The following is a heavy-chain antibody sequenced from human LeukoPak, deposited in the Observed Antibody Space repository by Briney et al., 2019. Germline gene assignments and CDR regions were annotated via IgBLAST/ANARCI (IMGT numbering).Heavy chain of an antibody. V-gene: IGHV2-5*02. Sequence: SGPTLVKPTQTLTLTCTFSGFSLSTNGVGVGWIRHPPGKALEWLALIYWDDDKRYSPSLKSRLTITKDTSKNQVVLTMTNMDPVDTATYYCAHLNRPTRYCSGGSCYLFDYWGQGTLVTVSS. D-gene: IGHD2-15*01. CDR2: IYWDDDK. CDR1: GFSLSTNGVG. CDR3: AHLNRPTRYCSGGSCYLFDY. J-gene: IGHJ4*02.